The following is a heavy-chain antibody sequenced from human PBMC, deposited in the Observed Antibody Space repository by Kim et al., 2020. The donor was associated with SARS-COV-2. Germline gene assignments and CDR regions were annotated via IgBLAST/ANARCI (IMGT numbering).Heavy chain of an antibody. CDR1: GFTVSGNY. CDR2: IYGGGDT. J-gene: IGHJ4*02. D-gene: IGHD1-26*01. V-gene: IGHV3-66*01. Sequence: GGSLRLSCAASGFTVSGNYMTWVRQAPGKGLEWVSIIYGGGDTYYADSVKGRFTISRDNSKNTLYLQMNSLRAEDTAVYYCRGPLVGATLHYWGQGTLVTVSS. CDR3: RGPLVGATLHY.